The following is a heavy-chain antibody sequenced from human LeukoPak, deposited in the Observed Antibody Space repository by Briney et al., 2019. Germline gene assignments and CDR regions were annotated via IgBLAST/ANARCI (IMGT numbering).Heavy chain of an antibody. CDR1: GGSISDYY. D-gene: IGHD2-21*02. J-gene: IGHJ4*01. V-gene: IGHV4-59*01. Sequence: PSETLSLTCTVSGGSISDYYWNWIRQPPGKGPEWIGYMSYSGSTNYNPSLNSRVSISVDTSKNQFSLRLSSVTAADTAVYYCARVPARRVVTTPTYFDYWGQGTLVTVSS. CDR2: MSYSGST. CDR3: ARVPARRVVTTPTYFDY.